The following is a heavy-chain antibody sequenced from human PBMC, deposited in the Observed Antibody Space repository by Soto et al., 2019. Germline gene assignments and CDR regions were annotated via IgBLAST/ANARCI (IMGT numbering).Heavy chain of an antibody. V-gene: IGHV3-7*01. CDR3: ARAAVVAVAGTRVSFDI. J-gene: IGHJ3*02. Sequence: EVQLVESGGGLVQPGGSLRLSCAASGFTFSSYWMSWVRQAPGKGLEWVANIKQDGSEKYYVDSVKGRFTISRDNAKNSLYLQMNSLRAEDTAVYYCARAAVVAVAGTRVSFDIWGQGTMVTVSS. CDR2: IKQDGSEK. D-gene: IGHD6-19*01. CDR1: GFTFSSYW.